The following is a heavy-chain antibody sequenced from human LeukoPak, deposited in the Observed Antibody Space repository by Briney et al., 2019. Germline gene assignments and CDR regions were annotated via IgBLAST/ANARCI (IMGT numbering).Heavy chain of an antibody. CDR2: IFYSGST. D-gene: IGHD3-9*01. V-gene: IGHV4-59*01. J-gene: IGHJ4*02. CDR3: AAAPHLTGYYM. Sequence: SETLSLTCIVSGGSISSYYWSWIRQPPGKGVEWIGYIFYSGSTNYDPSLKSRVTITVDTSKNQFSLKLTSVAAADTAVYYCAAAPHLTGYYMWGQGALVTVSS. CDR1: GGSISSYY.